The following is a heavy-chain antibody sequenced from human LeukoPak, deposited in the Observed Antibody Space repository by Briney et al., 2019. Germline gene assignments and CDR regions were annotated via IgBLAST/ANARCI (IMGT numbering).Heavy chain of an antibody. CDR1: GFTFSSYW. V-gene: IGHV3-7*05. CDR2: IKQDGSAK. J-gene: IGHJ4*02. CDR3: ARDSGYNAFDY. D-gene: IGHD5-12*01. Sequence: GGSLRLSCAASGFTFSSYWMSWVRQAPGKGLEWVANIKQDGSAKIYVDSVKGRFTLSRDNAKNSLYLQMNSLRAEDTAVYYCARDSGYNAFDYWGQGTLVTVSS.